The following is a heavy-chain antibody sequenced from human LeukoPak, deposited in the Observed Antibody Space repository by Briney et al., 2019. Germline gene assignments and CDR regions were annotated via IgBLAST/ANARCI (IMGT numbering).Heavy chain of an antibody. Sequence: GGSLRLSCAASGVTLGTYAMSWARQAPGKGLEWVSGISSSGSGGNTYYADSVKGRFTISRDSSKNTLFLHMNTLRAEDTAIYYCAKSVVVITFRFDDWGQGALVTVSS. D-gene: IGHD2-15*01. CDR1: GVTLGTYA. CDR2: ISSSGSGGNT. J-gene: IGHJ4*02. V-gene: IGHV3-23*01. CDR3: AKSVVVITFRFDD.